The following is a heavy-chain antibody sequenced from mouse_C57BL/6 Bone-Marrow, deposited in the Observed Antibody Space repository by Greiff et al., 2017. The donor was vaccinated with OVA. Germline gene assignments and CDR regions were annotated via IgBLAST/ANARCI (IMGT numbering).Heavy chain of an antibody. V-gene: IGHV1-50*01. J-gene: IGHJ4*01. CDR1: GYTFTSYW. Sequence: VQLQQPGAELVKPGASVKLSCKASGYTFTSYWMQWVKQRPGPGLEWIGELDPSDSYTNYNQKFKGKATLTVDTSSSTAYMQLSSLTSEDSAVYYCARVGYYGAMDYWGQGTSVTVSS. CDR3: ARVGYYGAMDY. D-gene: IGHD1-1*01. CDR2: LDPSDSYT.